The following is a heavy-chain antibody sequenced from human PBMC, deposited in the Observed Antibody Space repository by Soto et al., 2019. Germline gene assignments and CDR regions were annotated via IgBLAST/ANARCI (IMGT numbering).Heavy chain of an antibody. D-gene: IGHD4-4*01. CDR1: GFTFSSYG. CDR2: IWYDGSNK. Sequence: HPGGSLRLSCAASGFTFSSYGMHWVRQAPGKGLEWVAVIWYDGSNKYYADSVKGRFTISRDNSKNTLYLQMNSLRAEDTAVYYCARGSRNYVNYYYGMDVWGQGTTVTVSS. CDR3: ARGSRNYVNYYYGMDV. V-gene: IGHV3-33*01. J-gene: IGHJ6*02.